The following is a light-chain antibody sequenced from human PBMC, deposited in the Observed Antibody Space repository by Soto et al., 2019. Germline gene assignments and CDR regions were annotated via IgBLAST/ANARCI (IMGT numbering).Light chain of an antibody. CDR1: SSDIGDYNF. CDR2: GVS. V-gene: IGLV2-14*01. CDR3: SSYTSTSPPFL. Sequence: QSVLTQPASVSGSPAQSITISCTGSSSDIGDYNFVSWYQQHPGKAPKLMIYGVSLRPSGVSXXFSGSKSGNTASLTISGXXXXXXAXXYCSSYTSTSPPFLFGTGTKLTVL. J-gene: IGLJ1*01.